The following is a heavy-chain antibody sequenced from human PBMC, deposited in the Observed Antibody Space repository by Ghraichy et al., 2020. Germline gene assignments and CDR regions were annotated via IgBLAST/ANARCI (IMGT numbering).Heavy chain of an antibody. D-gene: IGHD3-9*01. Sequence: ASVKVSCKASGYTFTSYGISWVRQAPGQGLEWMGWISAYNGNTNYAQKLQGRVTMTTDTSTSTAYMELRSLRSDDTAVYYCARDPLEYFDWLNWFDPWGQGTLVTVSS. J-gene: IGHJ5*02. V-gene: IGHV1-18*01. CDR3: ARDPLEYFDWLNWFDP. CDR2: ISAYNGNT. CDR1: GYTFTSYG.